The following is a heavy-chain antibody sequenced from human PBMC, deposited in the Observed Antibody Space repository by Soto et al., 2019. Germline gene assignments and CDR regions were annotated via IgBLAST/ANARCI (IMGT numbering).Heavy chain of an antibody. CDR3: AKDFQGYCSGGSCSAGYYGMDV. V-gene: IGHV3-23*01. Sequence: GGSLRLSCAASGFTFSSYGMHWVRQAPGKGLEWVAVIRCGGGSTYYADSVKGRFTISRDNSKNTLYLQMNSLRAEDTAVYYCAKDFQGYCSGGSCSAGYYGMDVWGQGTTVTVSS. CDR1: GFTFSSYG. D-gene: IGHD2-15*01. CDR2: IRCGGGST. J-gene: IGHJ6*02.